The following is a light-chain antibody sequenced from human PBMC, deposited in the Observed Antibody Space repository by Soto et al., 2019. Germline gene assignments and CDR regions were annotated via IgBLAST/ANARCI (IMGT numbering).Light chain of an antibody. J-gene: IGKJ1*01. V-gene: IGKV3-11*01. CDR3: QQRSNLWT. CDR2: DAS. Sequence: ESMLKQSPATMIKKKGERATLSCRASQSVSSYLAWYQQKPGQAPRLLIYDASNRATGIPARFSGSGSGTDFTLTISSLEPEDFAVYYCQQRSNLWTFGQGTKVDIK. CDR1: QSVSSY.